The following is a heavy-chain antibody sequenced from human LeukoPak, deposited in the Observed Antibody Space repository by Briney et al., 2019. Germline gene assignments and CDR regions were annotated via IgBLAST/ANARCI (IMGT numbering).Heavy chain of an antibody. CDR3: ARDRIYDILTGYQY. CDR1: GFTFSSYA. V-gene: IGHV3-30*04. Sequence: GRSLRLSCAASGFTFSSYAMHWVRQAPGKGLEWVAVISYDGSNKYYADSVKGRFTISRDNSKNTLYLQMNSLRAEDTAVYYCARDRIYDILTGYQYWGQGTLVTVSS. D-gene: IGHD3-9*01. CDR2: ISYDGSNK. J-gene: IGHJ4*02.